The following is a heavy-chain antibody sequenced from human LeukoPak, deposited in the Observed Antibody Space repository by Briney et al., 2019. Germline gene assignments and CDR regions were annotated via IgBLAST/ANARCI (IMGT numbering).Heavy chain of an antibody. CDR3: ASRDTATGLD. CDR2: INHSGST. Sequence: PSETLSLTCTVSGGSISNGDHYWSWIRQPPGKGLEWIGEINHSGSTNYNPSLKSRVPMSVDTSKNQFSLKLNSVTAADTALYYCASRDTATGLDWGQGTLVTVSS. J-gene: IGHJ4*02. V-gene: IGHV4-39*07. D-gene: IGHD5-18*01. CDR1: GGSISNGDHY.